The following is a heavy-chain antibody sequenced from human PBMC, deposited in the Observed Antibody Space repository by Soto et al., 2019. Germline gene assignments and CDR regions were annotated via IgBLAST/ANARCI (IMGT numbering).Heavy chain of an antibody. J-gene: IGHJ4*02. CDR1: GGSISSSSYY. CDR2: IYYSGST. V-gene: IGHV4-39*01. CDR3: ARRGIGGYCSGGSCPGRFDY. Sequence: TSETLSLTCTVSGGSISSSSYYWGWIRQPPGKGLEWIGSIYYSGSTYYNPSLKSRVTISVDTSKNQFSLKLSSVTDADTAVYYCARRGIGGYCSGGSCPGRFDYWGQGTLVTVS. D-gene: IGHD2-15*01.